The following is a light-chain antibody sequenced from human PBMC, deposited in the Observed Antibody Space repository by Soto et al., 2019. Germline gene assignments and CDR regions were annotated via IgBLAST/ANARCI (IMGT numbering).Light chain of an antibody. Sequence: DIRMTQSPSSLSASVGDRVIITCQANQDISTLLNWFQQKPGKASKLLISDASILESVVPSRVSGSGSGTDFTVTITSLQHDECATDYCQQYAHLPLTFGGGTKVDIK. V-gene: IGKV1-33*01. CDR1: QDISTL. CDR3: QQYAHLPLT. J-gene: IGKJ4*01. CDR2: DAS.